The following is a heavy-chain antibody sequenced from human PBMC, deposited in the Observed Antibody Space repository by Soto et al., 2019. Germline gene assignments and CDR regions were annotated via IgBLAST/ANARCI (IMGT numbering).Heavy chain of an antibody. Sequence: SAYTDTGYSSGCVGQSHKQGLEWMGWISAYNGNTNYAQKLQGRVTMTTDTSTSTAYMELRSLRSDDTAVYYCARAGRGSSYSSSWYYYYYDMDVLLKGTTVTVFS. CDR2: ISAYNGNT. D-gene: IGHD6-13*01. CDR3: ARAGRGSSYSSSWYYYYYDMDV. CDR1: AYTDTGYS. V-gene: IGHV1-18*01. J-gene: IGHJ6*03.